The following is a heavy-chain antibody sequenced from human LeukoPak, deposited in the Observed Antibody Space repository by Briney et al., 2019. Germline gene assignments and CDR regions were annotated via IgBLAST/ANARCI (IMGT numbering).Heavy chain of an antibody. CDR2: INSDGSGT. Sequence: GGSLRLSCAASGFTFSSYWMHWVRQDPGKGLVWVSRINSDGSGTKYADSVEGRFTISRDNAKNTLYLQMNNLRAEDTAVYYCVRDGDTAMVPFDYWGQGTLVTVSS. J-gene: IGHJ4*02. CDR1: GFTFSSYW. D-gene: IGHD5-18*01. CDR3: VRDGDTAMVPFDY. V-gene: IGHV3-74*01.